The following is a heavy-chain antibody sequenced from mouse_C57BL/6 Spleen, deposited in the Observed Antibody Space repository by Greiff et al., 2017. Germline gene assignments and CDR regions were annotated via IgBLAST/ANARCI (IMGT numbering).Heavy chain of an antibody. D-gene: IGHD1-1*01. J-gene: IGHJ4*01. V-gene: IGHV1-69*01. CDR3: ARGGYGSSYYYAMDY. CDR1: GYTFTSYW. CDR2: IDPSDSYT. Sequence: VQLQQPGAELVMPGASVKLSCKASGYTFTSYWMHWVKQRPGQGLEWIGEIDPSDSYTNYNQKFKGKSTLTVDKSSSTAYMQLSSLTSEDSAVYYGARGGYGSSYYYAMDYWGQGTSVTVSS.